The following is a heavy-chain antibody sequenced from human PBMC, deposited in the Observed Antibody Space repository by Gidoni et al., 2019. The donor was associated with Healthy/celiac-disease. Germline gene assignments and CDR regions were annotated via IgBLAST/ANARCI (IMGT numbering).Heavy chain of an antibody. Sequence: QVQLQESGPGLVKPSQTLSLTCTVSGGSISSGSYYWSWIRQPAGKGLEWIGRIYTSGSTNYNPSLKSRVTISVDTSKNQFSLKLSSVTAADTAVYYCAREKDIVGAYRLFDYWGQGTLVTVSS. CDR1: GGSISSGSYY. CDR2: IYTSGST. V-gene: IGHV4-61*02. J-gene: IGHJ4*02. D-gene: IGHD1-26*01. CDR3: AREKDIVGAYRLFDY.